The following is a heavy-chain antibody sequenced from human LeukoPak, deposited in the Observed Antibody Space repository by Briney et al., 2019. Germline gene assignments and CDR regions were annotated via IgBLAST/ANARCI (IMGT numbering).Heavy chain of an antibody. J-gene: IGHJ5*02. Sequence: ASETLSLTCTVSGGSISSSFYYWGWIRQRPGKGLEWIGHIYYSGNTYYNPSLKSRVTISVDTSKNQFSLKLSSVTAADTAVFYCARAHYTWGSSRYRWSWFDPWGQGTLVTVSS. D-gene: IGHD3-16*02. CDR3: ARAHYTWGSSRYRWSWFDP. CDR1: GGSISSSFYY. CDR2: IYYSGNT. V-gene: IGHV4-39*07.